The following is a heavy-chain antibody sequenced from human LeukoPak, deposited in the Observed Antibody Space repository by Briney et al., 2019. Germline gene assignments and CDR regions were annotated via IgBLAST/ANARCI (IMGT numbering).Heavy chain of an antibody. V-gene: IGHV4-39*07. CDR2: IYYSGST. Sequence: SETLSLTCTVSGGSISSSSYYWGWIRQPPGKGLEWIGNIYYSGSTYYNPSLKSRVTISVDTSKNQFFLKLSSVTAADPAVYYCARGAVEIVSAYCSGGSCYGGQFDVWGQRTLVAVSS. D-gene: IGHD2-15*01. CDR3: ARGAVEIVSAYCSGGSCYGGQFDV. CDR1: GGSISSSSYY. J-gene: IGHJ4*02.